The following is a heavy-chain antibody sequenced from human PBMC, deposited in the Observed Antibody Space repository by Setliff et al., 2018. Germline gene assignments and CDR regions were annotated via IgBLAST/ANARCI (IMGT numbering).Heavy chain of an antibody. CDR3: QYMDV. CDR1: GDPMSSRRYY. J-gene: IGHJ6*03. Sequence: PSETLSLTCTVSGDPMSSRRYYWAWIRQPAGKGLEWIGQIYTSWSTNYNPSLKSRVTISLDTSNNQFSLSLSSVTAADTAVYYCQYMDVWGKGTTVTVSS. CDR2: IYTSWST. V-gene: IGHV4-61*09.